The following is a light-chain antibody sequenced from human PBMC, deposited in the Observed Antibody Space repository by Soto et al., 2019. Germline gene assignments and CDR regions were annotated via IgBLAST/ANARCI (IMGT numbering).Light chain of an antibody. Sequence: AIQLTQSPSSLSASVGDRVTITCRASQGISSALAWYQQKPGKAPKLLIYKASTLKSGVPSRFSGSGSGTEFTLSISSLQPDDFATYYCQLYDGHSVFTFGGGTKVDIK. CDR3: QLYDGHSVFT. V-gene: IGKV1-13*02. CDR1: QGISSA. J-gene: IGKJ4*01. CDR2: KAS.